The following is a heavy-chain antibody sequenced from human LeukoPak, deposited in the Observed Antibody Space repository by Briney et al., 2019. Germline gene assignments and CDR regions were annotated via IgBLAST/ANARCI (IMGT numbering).Heavy chain of an antibody. CDR2: NSGSGGST. CDR3: AKDEIVVVPARFDY. J-gene: IGHJ4*02. V-gene: IGHV3-23*01. CDR1: GFSCSSYA. Sequence: PGGSLRLSWAASGFSCSSYAMSWVRQAPGKGLEWVKANSGSGGSTYYADSVKGRFTISRDNSKNTLYLQMNSLRAEDTAVYYCAKDEIVVVPARFDYWGQGTLVTVSS. D-gene: IGHD2-2*01.